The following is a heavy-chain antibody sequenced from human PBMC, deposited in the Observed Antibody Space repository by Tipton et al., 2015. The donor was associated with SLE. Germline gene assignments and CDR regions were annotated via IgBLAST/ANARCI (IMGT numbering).Heavy chain of an antibody. CDR2: IYHTGNT. Sequence: TLSLTCSVSGDSMNNYYWSWIRQPPGKGLEWIGYIYHTGNTNYNTSLTSRATISMDTSKNQFSLRLISVTAADTAVYFCARAWDLGPSDHWGHGTLVTVS. V-gene: IGHV4-59*01. J-gene: IGHJ4*01. CDR1: GDSMNNYY. CDR3: ARAWDLGPSDH. D-gene: IGHD1-26*01.